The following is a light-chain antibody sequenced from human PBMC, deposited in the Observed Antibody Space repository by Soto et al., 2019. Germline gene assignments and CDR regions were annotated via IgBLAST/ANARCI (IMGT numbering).Light chain of an antibody. CDR1: QDIRGA. V-gene: IGKV1-13*02. CDR3: QQFLSYPIT. J-gene: IGKJ5*01. Sequence: IQLTQSPASLSASVGERVTITCRASQDIRGALAWYQQSPGEAPQLLIYDASTLESGVPSRFSGSSSGTHFTLTISSLQPEDFATYYCQQFLSYPITFGQGTRLEIK. CDR2: DAS.